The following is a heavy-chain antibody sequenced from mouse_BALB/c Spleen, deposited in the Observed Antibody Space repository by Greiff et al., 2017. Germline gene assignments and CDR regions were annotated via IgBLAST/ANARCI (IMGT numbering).Heavy chain of an antibody. CDR3: ARSPGGSSPDWYFDV. Sequence: DVKLQESGPGLVKPSQSLSLTCTVTGYSITSDYAWNWIRQFPGNKLEWMGYISYSGSTSYNPSLKSRISITRDTSKNQFFLQLNSVTTEDTATYYCARSPGGSSPDWYFDVWGAGTTVTVSS. J-gene: IGHJ1*01. CDR2: ISYSGST. V-gene: IGHV3-2*02. D-gene: IGHD1-1*01. CDR1: GYSITSDYA.